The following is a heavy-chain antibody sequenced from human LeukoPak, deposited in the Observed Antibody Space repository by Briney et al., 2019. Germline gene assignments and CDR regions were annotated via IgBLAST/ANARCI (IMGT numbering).Heavy chain of an antibody. CDR3: ARGPRPTAIYYYYGMDV. Sequence: PSETLSLTCTVSGGSISSYYWSWIRQPPGKGLEWIGYIYYSGSTNYNPSLKSRATISVDTSKNQFSLKLSSVTAADTAVYYCARGPRPTAIYYYYGMDVWGQGTTVTVSS. D-gene: IGHD4-17*01. CDR2: IYYSGST. V-gene: IGHV4-59*01. CDR1: GGSISSYY. J-gene: IGHJ6*02.